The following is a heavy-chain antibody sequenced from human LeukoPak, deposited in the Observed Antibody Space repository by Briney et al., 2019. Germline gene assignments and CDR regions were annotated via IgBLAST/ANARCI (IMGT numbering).Heavy chain of an antibody. Sequence: SETLSLTCTVSGGSISSYYWSWIRQPPGKGLEWIGYISYSGSTNYSPSLKSRVTISVDTSRKQFSLKLTSVTAADTAMYYCTRQLGRSYGYKAPYFAYWGQGALVTVSS. CDR2: ISYSGST. CDR1: GGSISSYY. D-gene: IGHD5-18*01. J-gene: IGHJ4*02. V-gene: IGHV4-59*08. CDR3: TRQLGRSYGYKAPYFAY.